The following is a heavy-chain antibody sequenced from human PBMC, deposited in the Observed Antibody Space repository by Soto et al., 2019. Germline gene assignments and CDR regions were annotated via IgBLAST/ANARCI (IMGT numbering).Heavy chain of an antibody. CDR1: GGTFSSYA. D-gene: IGHD5-12*01. V-gene: IGHV1-69*06. CDR2: IIPIFGTA. CDR3: ARQRDGDGYNWDYYGMDV. J-gene: IGHJ6*02. Sequence: ASVKVSCKASGGTFSSYAISWVRQAPGQGLEWMGGIIPIFGTANYAQKFQGRVTITADKSTSTAYMELSSLRSEDTAVYYCARQRDGDGYNWDYYGMDVWGQGTTVTVSS.